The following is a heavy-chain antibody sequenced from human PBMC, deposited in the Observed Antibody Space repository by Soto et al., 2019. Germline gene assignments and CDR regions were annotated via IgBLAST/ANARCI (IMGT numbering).Heavy chain of an antibody. Sequence: QLQLQESGPGLVKPSETLSLTCTVSGGSISSSSYYWGWIRQPPGKGLEWIGSIYYSGSTYYNPSLKSRVTISVDTSKNQFSLKLSSVTAADTAVYYCARHSGIWIAARRYYFDYWGQGTLVTVSS. D-gene: IGHD6-6*01. J-gene: IGHJ4*02. CDR3: ARHSGIWIAARRYYFDY. CDR1: GGSISSSSYY. V-gene: IGHV4-39*01. CDR2: IYYSGST.